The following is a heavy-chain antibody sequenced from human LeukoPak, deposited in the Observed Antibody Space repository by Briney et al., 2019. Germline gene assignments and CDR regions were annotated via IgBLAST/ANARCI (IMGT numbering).Heavy chain of an antibody. CDR1: GGSISSYY. J-gene: IGHJ2*01. D-gene: IGHD6-13*01. CDR2: IYYSGST. Sequence: SETLSLTCTVSGGSISSYYWSWIRQPPGKGLEWIGYIYYSGSTNYNPSLKSRATISVDTSKNQFSLKLSSVTAADTAVFYFAKVPIGAGTYWYFDLWGRGTLVTVSS. V-gene: IGHV4-59*01. CDR3: AKVPIGAGTYWYFDL.